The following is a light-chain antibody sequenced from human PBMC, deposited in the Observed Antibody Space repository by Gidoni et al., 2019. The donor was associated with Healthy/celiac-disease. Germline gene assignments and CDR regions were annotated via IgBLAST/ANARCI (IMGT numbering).Light chain of an antibody. V-gene: IGKV1-39*01. J-gene: IGKJ4*01. CDR3: KQSYSTALT. Sequence: IQMTQSPSSLSASVGDRVTITCRASQSISSDLNWYQQKPGKAPKLLIYAASSLQSGVPSRFSGSGYGTDFTLNISSLQHEDFATYYCKQSYSTALTFGGGTKVEIK. CDR1: QSISSD. CDR2: AAS.